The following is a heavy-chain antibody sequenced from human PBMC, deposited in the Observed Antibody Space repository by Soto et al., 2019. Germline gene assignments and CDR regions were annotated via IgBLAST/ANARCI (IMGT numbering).Heavy chain of an antibody. CDR3: XXXXXXXLXXXDFXX. CDR1: GFTFSDYA. Sequence: VQLVESGGGVVQPGRSLRLSCAASGFTFSDYAMHWVRQAPGKGLEWVAVVSHDGRNTHYADSVKGRFTISRDSSKNTVSLEMTSLXXXXXXXXXXXXXXXXXLXXXDFXXWGQGALVT. V-gene: IGHV3-30*03. J-gene: IGHJ4*02. CDR2: VSHDGRNT.